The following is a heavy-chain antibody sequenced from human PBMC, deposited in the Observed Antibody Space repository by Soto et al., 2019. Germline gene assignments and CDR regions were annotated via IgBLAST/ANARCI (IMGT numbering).Heavy chain of an antibody. CDR1: GFTFSSYW. V-gene: IGHV3-74*01. CDR3: AREACSGGNCFYFGPDY. D-gene: IGHD2-15*01. CDR2: INSDGSST. J-gene: IGHJ4*02. Sequence: GGSLRLSCAASGFTFSSYWMHWVRQAPGKGLVWVSRINSDGSSTSYADSVKGRFTISRNNAKNTLYLQMNSLRAEDTAVYYCAREACSGGNCFYFGPDYWGQGTLVTVSS.